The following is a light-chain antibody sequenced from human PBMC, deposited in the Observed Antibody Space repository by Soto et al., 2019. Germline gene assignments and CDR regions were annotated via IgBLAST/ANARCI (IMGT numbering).Light chain of an antibody. J-gene: IGKJ2*01. Sequence: EIVMTQSPATLPVSPGERATLSCRASQSVSSNLAWYQQKPGQAPRLLIYGASTRATGIPARFSGSGSGTEFTLTISSLQSEDFAVYYCQQYNNWPQTFGQGTKVDTK. CDR2: GAS. CDR3: QQYNNWPQT. V-gene: IGKV3-15*01. CDR1: QSVSSN.